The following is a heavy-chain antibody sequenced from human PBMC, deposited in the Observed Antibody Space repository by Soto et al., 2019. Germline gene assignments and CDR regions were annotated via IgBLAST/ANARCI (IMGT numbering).Heavy chain of an antibody. CDR3: ARSEMGYRNGYYYFGMDV. J-gene: IGHJ6*02. D-gene: IGHD5-18*01. Sequence: VQLVESGGGVVQPGRSLRLSCAASGFTFNYYAMHWVRQAPGKGPEWVAVISNDGGNKYYADSVQGRFTISRDNSKNTLDLQMNSLRAEDTAVYYCARSEMGYRNGYYYFGMDVWGQGTTVTVSS. V-gene: IGHV3-30-3*01. CDR2: ISNDGGNK. CDR1: GFTFNYYA.